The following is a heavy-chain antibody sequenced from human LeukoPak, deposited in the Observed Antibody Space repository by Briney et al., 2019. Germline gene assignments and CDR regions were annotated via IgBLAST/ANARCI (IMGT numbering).Heavy chain of an antibody. CDR1: GGSISSSSYY. D-gene: IGHD2-2*01. CDR2: IYYSGST. V-gene: IGHV4-39*01. J-gene: IGHJ5*02. Sequence: SETLSLTCTVSGGSISSSSYYWGWIRQPPGKGLEWIGSIYYSGSTYYNPSLKSRVTISVDMSKNQFSLKLSSVTAADTAVYYCASGDIVVVPADNWFDPWGQGTLVTVSS. CDR3: ASGDIVVVPADNWFDP.